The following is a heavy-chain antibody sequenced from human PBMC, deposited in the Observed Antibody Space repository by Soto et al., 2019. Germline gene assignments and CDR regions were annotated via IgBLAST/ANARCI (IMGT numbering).Heavy chain of an antibody. CDR1: GFSLTGSGVG. CDR2: IYWDDDK. CDR3: ARFLWSDTSLYYFDY. Sequence: QITLKESGPTLVKPTQTLTLTCTLSGFSLTGSGVGVGWIRQPPGKALEWLALIYWDDDKRYSPSLKSRLTITKDTSKNQVALTVTNMDPVDTATYYCARFLWSDTSLYYFDYWGQGTLVTVSS. V-gene: IGHV2-5*02. J-gene: IGHJ4*02. D-gene: IGHD3-3*01.